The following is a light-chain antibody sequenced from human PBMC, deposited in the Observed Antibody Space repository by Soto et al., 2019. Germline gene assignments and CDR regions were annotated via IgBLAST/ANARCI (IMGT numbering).Light chain of an antibody. CDR2: EVS. J-gene: IGLJ2*01. CDR3: ASYTTSSAFVV. Sequence: QSVLTQPPSVSASPGQSVTISCTGTSSDVGSYDRVSWYQQPPGTAPKLMIYEVSNRPSGVPDRFSGSKSGNTASLTISGLQAEDEADYFCASYTTSSAFVVFGGGTKPTVL. CDR1: SSDVGSYDR. V-gene: IGLV2-18*02.